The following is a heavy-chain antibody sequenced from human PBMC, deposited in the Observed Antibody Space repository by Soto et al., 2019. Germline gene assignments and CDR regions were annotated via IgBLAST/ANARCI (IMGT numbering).Heavy chain of an antibody. CDR3: ARDGATTTVTIYYYYYGMDV. V-gene: IGHV1-18*01. D-gene: IGHD4-17*01. Sequence: ASVKVSCKASGYTFTSYGISWVRQAPGQGLEWMGWISAYNGNTNYAQKLQGRVTMTTDTSTSTAYMELRSLRSDDTAVYYCARDGATTTVTIYYYYYGMDVWGQGTTVTVSS. J-gene: IGHJ6*02. CDR1: GYTFTSYG. CDR2: ISAYNGNT.